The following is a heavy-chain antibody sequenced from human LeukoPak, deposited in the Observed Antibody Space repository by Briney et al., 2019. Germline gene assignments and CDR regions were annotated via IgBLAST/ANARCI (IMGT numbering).Heavy chain of an antibody. Sequence: PGGSVRLSCTASGFTFGDYAMSWVRQAPGKGLEWVGFIRSKAYGGTTEYAASVKGRFTISRDDSKSIAYLQMNSLKPEDTAVYYCTRDAVTTIDYWGQGTLVTVSS. J-gene: IGHJ4*02. CDR3: TRDAVTTIDY. V-gene: IGHV3-49*04. CDR2: IRSKAYGGTT. CDR1: GFTFGDYA. D-gene: IGHD4-11*01.